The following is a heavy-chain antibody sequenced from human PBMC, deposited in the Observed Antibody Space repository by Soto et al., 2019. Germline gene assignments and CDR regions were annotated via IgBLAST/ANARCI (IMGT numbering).Heavy chain of an antibody. D-gene: IGHD3-22*01. Sequence: EVQLLESGGGLVQPGGSLSLSCAASGFTFSSYAMSWVRQAPGKGLEWVSAISGRGGSTYYADSVKGRFNISRDNAKTTLYLQMNSLIAEDTAVYYCAKDKSVSTMMVVVIYFDYWGQGTLVTVSS. CDR3: AKDKSVSTMMVVVIYFDY. CDR1: GFTFSSYA. CDR2: ISGRGGST. V-gene: IGHV3-23*01. J-gene: IGHJ4*02.